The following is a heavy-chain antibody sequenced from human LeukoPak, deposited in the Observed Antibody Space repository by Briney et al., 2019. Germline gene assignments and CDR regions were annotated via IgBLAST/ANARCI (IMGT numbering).Heavy chain of an antibody. CDR1: GGSISSSSYY. Sequence: SETLSLTCTVSGGSISSSSYYWGWIRQPPGKGLEWIGSISYTGSTYYNPSLKSRVTVSVDTSKNQFSLKLRSVTAADTAVYYCVRLFGQYYFDYWGQGTLVTVSS. D-gene: IGHD3-10*01. CDR2: ISYTGST. CDR3: VRLFGQYYFDY. J-gene: IGHJ4*02. V-gene: IGHV4-39*01.